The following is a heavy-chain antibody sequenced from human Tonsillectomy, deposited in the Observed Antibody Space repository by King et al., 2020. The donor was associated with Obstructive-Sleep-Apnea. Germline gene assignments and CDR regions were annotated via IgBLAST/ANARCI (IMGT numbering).Heavy chain of an antibody. D-gene: IGHD1-14*01. J-gene: IGHJ6*02. Sequence: QLLQSGAEVKKPGESLKISCNGSGYSFSNYLITWVRQMPVKGLECMCIIYPGDSDTKYSPSFQGQVTISADNSISTAYLQWTSLKASDTAIYYCARHQLRNTSYGLDVWGQGTTVTVSS. CDR1: GYSFSNYL. V-gene: IGHV5-51*01. CDR3: ARHQLRNTSYGLDV. CDR2: IYPGDSDT.